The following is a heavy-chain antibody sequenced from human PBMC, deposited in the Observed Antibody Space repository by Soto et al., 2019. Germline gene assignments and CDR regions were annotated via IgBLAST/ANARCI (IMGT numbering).Heavy chain of an antibody. D-gene: IGHD3-10*01. V-gene: IGHV1-69*01. J-gene: IGHJ6*02. CDR1: GGTFSSYA. Sequence: QVQLVQSGAEVKKPGSSVKVSCKASGGTFSSYAISWVRQAPGQGLEWMGGIIPILGTPNYAQRFQGSVTITADESTSSDYMELSSLRSEDTAVYYCASKISGTYYDPYYYGMDVWGQGTTVTVSS. CDR3: ASKISGTYYDPYYYGMDV. CDR2: IIPILGTP.